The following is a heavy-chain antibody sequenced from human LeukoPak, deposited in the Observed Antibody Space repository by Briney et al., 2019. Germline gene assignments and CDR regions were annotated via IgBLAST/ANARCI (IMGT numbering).Heavy chain of an antibody. Sequence: GGSLRLSCGASGFTFSSYGMSWVRQAPAEGLEWVSAISDSGGSTYYTDSVKGRFTISRDNSKNTLYLQMNSLRAEDTAVYYCASILLWYVYDYWGQGTLVTVSS. CDR3: ASILLWYVYDY. D-gene: IGHD3-10*01. J-gene: IGHJ4*02. CDR1: GFTFSSYG. V-gene: IGHV3-23*01. CDR2: ISDSGGST.